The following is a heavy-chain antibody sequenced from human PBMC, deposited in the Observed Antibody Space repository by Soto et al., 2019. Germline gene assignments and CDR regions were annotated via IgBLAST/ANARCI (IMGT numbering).Heavy chain of an antibody. J-gene: IGHJ5*02. CDR3: ARMASSGSLNWFDP. V-gene: IGHV1-8*01. CDR1: GYTFTNYE. Sequence: ASVKVSCKASGYTFTNYEINWVREATGQGLEWMGWMNPGSGNTGYAHKFQGRVTMTRNISISTSYMELSRLGSDDTAIYYCARMASSGSLNWFDPWGQGTLVTVSS. CDR2: MNPGSGNT. D-gene: IGHD3-10*01.